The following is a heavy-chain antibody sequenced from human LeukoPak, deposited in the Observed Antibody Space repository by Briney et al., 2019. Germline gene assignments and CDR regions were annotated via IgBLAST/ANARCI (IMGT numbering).Heavy chain of an antibody. CDR2: ISHDGSNK. CDR3: AKSLPGGYDSSGYYYDY. CDR1: GFTFSSYA. Sequence: GRSLRLSCAASGFTFSSYAMHWVRQAPGKGLEWVAVISHDGSNKYYADSVKGRFTISRDNSKNTLYLQMNSLRAEDTAVYYCAKSLPGGYDSSGYYYDYWGQGTLVTVSS. D-gene: IGHD3-22*01. J-gene: IGHJ4*02. V-gene: IGHV3-30*18.